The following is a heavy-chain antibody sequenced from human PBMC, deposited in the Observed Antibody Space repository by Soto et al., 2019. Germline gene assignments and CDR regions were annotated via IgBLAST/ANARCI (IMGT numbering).Heavy chain of an antibody. Sequence: GGSLRLSCGASGFTFTNYAMSWVRQAPGKGLEWVAVISYDGSNKYYADSVKGRFTISRDNSKNTLYLQMNSLRAEDTAVYYCARVIYCSGGSRYSGALDYWGQGTLVTLSS. J-gene: IGHJ4*02. CDR2: ISYDGSNK. D-gene: IGHD2-15*01. CDR1: GFTFTNYA. V-gene: IGHV3-30-3*01. CDR3: ARVIYCSGGSRYSGALDY.